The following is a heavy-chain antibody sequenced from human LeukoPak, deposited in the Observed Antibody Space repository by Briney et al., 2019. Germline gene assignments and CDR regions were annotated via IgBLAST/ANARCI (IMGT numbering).Heavy chain of an antibody. CDR2: INPSGGST. Sequence: GASVKVSCKASGYTFTSYYMHWVRQAPGQGLEKMGIINPSGGSTSYAQKFQSRVTMTRDTSTSTVYMELSSLRSEDTAVYYCARDDRRYFDWRRYYYGMDVWGQGTTVTVSS. V-gene: IGHV1-46*01. J-gene: IGHJ6*02. CDR3: ARDDRRYFDWRRYYYGMDV. D-gene: IGHD3-9*01. CDR1: GYTFTSYY.